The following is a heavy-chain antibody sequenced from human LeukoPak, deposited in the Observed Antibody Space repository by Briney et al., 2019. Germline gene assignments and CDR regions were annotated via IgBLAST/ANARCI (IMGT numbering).Heavy chain of an antibody. J-gene: IGHJ4*02. Sequence: FSVKVSCKASGGTFSSYAISWVRQAPGQGLEWMRGIRVIFGTANYAQKFQGRVTITADESTSTAYMALSSLRSEDTAVYYCASTEGGSGYYYLFDYWGQGTLVTVSS. CDR2: IRVIFGTA. CDR1: GGTFSSYA. V-gene: IGHV1-69*13. CDR3: ASTEGGSGYYYLFDY. D-gene: IGHD3-22*01.